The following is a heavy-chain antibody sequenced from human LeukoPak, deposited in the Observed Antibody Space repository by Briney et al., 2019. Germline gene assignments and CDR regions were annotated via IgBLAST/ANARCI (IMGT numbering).Heavy chain of an antibody. CDR3: ARGPWPRHYGGNSLYLDY. CDR1: GGSISSGGYY. V-gene: IGHV4-31*03. CDR2: IYYSGST. D-gene: IGHD4-23*01. J-gene: IGHJ4*02. Sequence: SQTLSLTCTVSGGSISSGGYYWSWIRQHPGKGLEWIGYIYYSGSTYYNPSLKSRVTISVDTSKNQFSLKLSSVTAADTAVYYCARGPWPRHYGGNSLYLDYWGQGTLVTVSS.